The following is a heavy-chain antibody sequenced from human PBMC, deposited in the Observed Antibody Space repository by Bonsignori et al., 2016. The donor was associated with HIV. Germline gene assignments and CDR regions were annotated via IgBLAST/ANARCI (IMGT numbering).Heavy chain of an antibody. Sequence: RQAPGKGLEWISYISNSGSSIYYADSVKGRFTISRDNAKNSLYLQVNSLRAEDTAVYYCARTWRDSSGYYYGLDYWGQGTLVTVSS. CDR2: ISNSGSSI. CDR3: ARTWRDSSGYYYGLDY. J-gene: IGHJ4*02. V-gene: IGHV3-11*01. D-gene: IGHD3-22*01.